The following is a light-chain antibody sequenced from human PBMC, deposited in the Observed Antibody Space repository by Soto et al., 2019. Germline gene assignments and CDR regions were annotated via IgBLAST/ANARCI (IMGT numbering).Light chain of an antibody. CDR3: QKYDIAPFT. V-gene: IGKV1-27*01. Sequence: DFQMTQSPSSLSASVGDRVAITCRASQDIGNYLAWYQQKPGKVPKLLIYSASSLQSGVSSRFSGSGSGTEFTLTFSSLQSEDVATYYCQKYDIAPFTFGPGTKVDIK. CDR2: SAS. CDR1: QDIGNY. J-gene: IGKJ3*01.